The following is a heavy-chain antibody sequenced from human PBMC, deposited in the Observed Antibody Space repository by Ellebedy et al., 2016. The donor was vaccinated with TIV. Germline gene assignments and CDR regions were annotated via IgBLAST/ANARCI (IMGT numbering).Heavy chain of an antibody. CDR1: GFTFTSST. D-gene: IGHD5-18*01. CDR2: IVVGSGNT. J-gene: IGHJ4*02. V-gene: IGHV1-58*01. Sequence: SVKVSCXASGFTFTSSTVQWVRQARGQRLEWIGWIVVGSGNTNYAQKFQERVTITRDMSTSTAYMELSSLRSEDTAVYYCAADFQLWLVGYWGQGTLVTVSS. CDR3: AADFQLWLVGY.